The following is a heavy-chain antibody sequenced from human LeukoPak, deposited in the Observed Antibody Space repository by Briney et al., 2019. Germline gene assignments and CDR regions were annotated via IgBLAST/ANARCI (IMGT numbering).Heavy chain of an antibody. CDR3: ARRRNIVVVTAIRRTPNFDY. CDR2: INHSGST. J-gene: IGHJ4*02. CDR1: GGSIDTSSYS. D-gene: IGHD2-21*02. V-gene: IGHV4-34*01. Sequence: SETLSLTCAVSGGSIDTSSYSWSWIRQPPGKGLEWIGEINHSGSTNYNPSLKSRVTISVDTSKNQFSLKLSSVTAADTAVYYCARRRNIVVVTAIRRTPNFDYWGQGTLVTVSS.